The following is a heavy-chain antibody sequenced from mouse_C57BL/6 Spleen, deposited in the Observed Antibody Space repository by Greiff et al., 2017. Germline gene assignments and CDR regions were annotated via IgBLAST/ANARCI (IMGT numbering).Heavy chain of an antibody. CDR1: GFTFSSYT. D-gene: IGHD2-4*01. CDR2: LSGCGGNT. J-gene: IGHJ4*01. CDR3: ASWYDYGAPYAIDY. V-gene: IGHV5-9*01. Sequence: EVKLVESGGGLVKPGGSLKLSCAASGFTFSSYTMSWVRQTPEQRLEWVANLSGCGGNTYYTDSVKGRFTITRDHAKNTLYLQMSSLRSGGTSLYYCASWYDYGAPYAIDYWGQGTSVTVSS.